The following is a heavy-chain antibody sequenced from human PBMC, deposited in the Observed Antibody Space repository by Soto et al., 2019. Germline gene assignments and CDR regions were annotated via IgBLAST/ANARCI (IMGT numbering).Heavy chain of an antibody. CDR2: ISYDGSNK. J-gene: IGHJ6*02. D-gene: IGHD2-21*01. V-gene: IGHV3-30-3*01. Sequence: VQLVESGGGVVQPGRSLRLSCAASGFTFSSYAMHWVRQAPGKGLEWVAVISYDGSNKYYADSVKGRFTISRDNSKNTLYLQMNSLRAEDTAVYYCARDITLSANYYYGMDVWGQGTTVTVSS. CDR1: GFTFSSYA. CDR3: ARDITLSANYYYGMDV.